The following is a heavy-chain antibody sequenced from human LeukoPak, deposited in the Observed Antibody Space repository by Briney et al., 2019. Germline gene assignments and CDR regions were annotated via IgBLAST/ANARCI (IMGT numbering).Heavy chain of an antibody. V-gene: IGHV3-73*01. CDR3: TGVGDKGDFDY. D-gene: IGHD3-16*01. Sequence: PGGSLKLSCAASGFXFSGSAVHWVRQASGKGLEWVGRIRSKANSYATAYAASAKGRFTISRDDSKNTACLQMNSLKTEDTAVYYCTGVGDKGDFDYWGQGTLVTVSS. CDR2: IRSKANSYAT. J-gene: IGHJ4*02. CDR1: GFXFSGSA.